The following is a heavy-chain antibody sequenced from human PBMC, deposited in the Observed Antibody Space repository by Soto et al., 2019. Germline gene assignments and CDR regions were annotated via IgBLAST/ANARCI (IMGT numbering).Heavy chain of an antibody. Sequence: QLQLQESGPGLVKPSETLSLTCTVSGGSISSSSYYWGWIRQPPGQGLEWIGSIYYSGSTYYNPSLKSRVTISVDTSKNQFSLKLSSVTAADTAVYYCARGSPYDFWSGYYLIGWFDPWGQGTLVTVSS. CDR3: ARGSPYDFWSGYYLIGWFDP. J-gene: IGHJ5*02. V-gene: IGHV4-39*01. D-gene: IGHD3-3*01. CDR2: IYYSGST. CDR1: GGSISSSSYY.